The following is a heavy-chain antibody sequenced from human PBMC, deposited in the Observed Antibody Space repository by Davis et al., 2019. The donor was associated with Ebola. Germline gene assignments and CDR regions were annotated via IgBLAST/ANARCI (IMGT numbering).Heavy chain of an antibody. D-gene: IGHD6-13*01. CDR1: GYTFTGYY. Sequence: ASVKVSCKASGYTFTGYYMHWVRQAPGQGLEWMGWINPNSGGTNYAQKFQGWVTMTRDTSISTAYMELSRLRSDDTAVYYCARVRARGPSIAAAVYHDAFDIWGQGTMVTVSS. CDR2: INPNSGGT. V-gene: IGHV1-2*04. CDR3: ARVRARGPSIAAAVYHDAFDI. J-gene: IGHJ3*02.